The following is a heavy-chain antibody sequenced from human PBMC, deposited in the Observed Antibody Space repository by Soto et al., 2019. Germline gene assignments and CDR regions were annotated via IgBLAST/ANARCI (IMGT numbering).Heavy chain of an antibody. J-gene: IGHJ6*02. Sequence: ASVKVSCKASGYTFTSYGISWVRQAPGQGLEWMGWINPNSGGTNYAQKFQGWVTMTRDTSISTAYMELSRLRSDDTAVYYCARKSGYNYYYGMDVWGQGTTVTVS. D-gene: IGHD3-16*02. CDR3: ARKSGYNYYYGMDV. CDR1: GYTFTSYG. CDR2: INPNSGGT. V-gene: IGHV1-2*04.